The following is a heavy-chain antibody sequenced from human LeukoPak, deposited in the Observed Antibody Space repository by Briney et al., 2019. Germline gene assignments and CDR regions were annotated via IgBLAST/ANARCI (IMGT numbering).Heavy chain of an antibody. Sequence: GGSLRLSCAASGFTFSSYAMSWVRQAPGKGLEWVSAISGSGGSTYYADSVKGRFTISRDNSKNTLYLQMNSLRAEDTAVYYCAKVPLYDFWSGYYSSWGQGTLVTVSS. D-gene: IGHD3-3*01. CDR2: ISGSGGST. CDR3: AKVPLYDFWSGYYSS. V-gene: IGHV3-23*01. CDR1: GFTFSSYA. J-gene: IGHJ5*02.